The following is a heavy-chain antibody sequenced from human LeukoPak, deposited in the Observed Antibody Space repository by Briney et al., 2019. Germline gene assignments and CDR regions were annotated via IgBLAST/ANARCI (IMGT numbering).Heavy chain of an antibody. CDR1: GGSFSGYY. CDR3: ARRPYYDSSGYYYFDY. V-gene: IGHV4-34*01. J-gene: IGHJ4*02. D-gene: IGHD3-22*01. CDR2: INHSGST. Sequence: NPSETLSLTCAVYGGSFSGYYWSWIRQPPGKGLEWIGEINHSGSTNYNPSLKSRVTISVDTSKNQFSLKLSSVTAADTAVYYCARRPYYDSSGYYYFDYWGQGTLVTVSS.